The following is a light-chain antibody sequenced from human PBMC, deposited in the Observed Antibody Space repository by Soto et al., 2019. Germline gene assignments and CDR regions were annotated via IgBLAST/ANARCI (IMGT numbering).Light chain of an antibody. J-gene: IGKJ2*01. CDR1: QSVSSSY. V-gene: IGKV3-20*01. CDR3: QQYGSSPPFT. Sequence: EIVLTQSPGTLSLSPGERATLSCWASQSVSSSYLAWYQQKPGQAPRLLIYGASSRATGIPDRFSGSGSGTDFTLTISRLEPEDSAVYYCQQYGSSPPFTFGQGTKLEIK. CDR2: GAS.